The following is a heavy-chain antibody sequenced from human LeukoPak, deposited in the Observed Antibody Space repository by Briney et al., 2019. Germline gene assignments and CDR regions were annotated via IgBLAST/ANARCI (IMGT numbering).Heavy chain of an antibody. D-gene: IGHD6-19*01. Sequence: SVNVSCTASGGTFSSYAISWVRQAPGQGLEWMGGIIPIFGTANYAQKFQGRVTITTDESTSTAYMELSSLRSEDTAVYYCARVGAVASFNNWFDPWGQGTLVTVSS. CDR3: ARVGAVASFNNWFDP. CDR2: IIPIFGTA. J-gene: IGHJ5*02. CDR1: GGTFSSYA. V-gene: IGHV1-69*05.